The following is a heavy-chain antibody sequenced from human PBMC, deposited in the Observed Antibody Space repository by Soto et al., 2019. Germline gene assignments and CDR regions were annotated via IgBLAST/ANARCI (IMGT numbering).Heavy chain of an antibody. J-gene: IGHJ4*02. D-gene: IGHD3-3*01. CDR1: GGSINNYY. Sequence: SETLSLTCLLSGGSINNYYWSWIRQAPGKGLEWIGYIYYNGSTNYKHNPSLESRVTISVDTSKNQFSLNLSSVTAADTAMYYCARGRTSLGLWSGYYRWGFDYWGQGTLVTVSS. V-gene: IGHV4-59*08. CDR3: ARGRTSLGLWSGYYRWGFDY. CDR2: IYYNGST.